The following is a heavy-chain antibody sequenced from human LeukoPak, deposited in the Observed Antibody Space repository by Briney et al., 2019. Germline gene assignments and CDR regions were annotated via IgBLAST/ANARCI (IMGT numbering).Heavy chain of an antibody. Sequence: PGGSLRLSCAASGFTFSSYWMSWVRQAPGKGLEWVANIKQDGSEKYYVDSVKGRFTISRDNAKNSLYLQMNSLRAEDTAVYYCARENRRLPLLGYCSSTSCYGEYFDYWGQGTLVTVSS. CDR1: GFTFSSYW. CDR2: IKQDGSEK. D-gene: IGHD2-2*01. CDR3: ARENRRLPLLGYCSSTSCYGEYFDY. V-gene: IGHV3-7*01. J-gene: IGHJ4*02.